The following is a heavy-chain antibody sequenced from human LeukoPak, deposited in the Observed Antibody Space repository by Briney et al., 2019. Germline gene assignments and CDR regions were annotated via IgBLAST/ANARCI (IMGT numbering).Heavy chain of an antibody. J-gene: IGHJ4*02. CDR3: ATRGYSCGPLDY. Sequence: GASVKVSCKASGYTFTSYYMHWVRQAPGQGLEWMGIINPSGGSTSYAQKFQGRVTMTRDTSTSTVYMELSSLRSEDTAVYYCATRGYSCGPLDYWGQGTLVTVSS. D-gene: IGHD5-18*01. CDR2: INPSGGST. CDR1: GYTFTSYY. V-gene: IGHV1-46*01.